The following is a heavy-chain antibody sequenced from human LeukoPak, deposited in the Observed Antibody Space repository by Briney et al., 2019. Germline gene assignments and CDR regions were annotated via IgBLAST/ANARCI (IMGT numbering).Heavy chain of an antibody. J-gene: IGHJ4*02. Sequence: GGSLRLSCAASGLTFSSYGMHWVRQAPGKGLEWVAFIRYDGSNKYYADSVKGRFTISRDNSKNTLYLQMNSLRAEDTAVYYCAKDLALTANNLWFGFDYWGQGTLVTVSS. D-gene: IGHD3-10*01. CDR1: GLTFSSYG. CDR2: IRYDGSNK. CDR3: AKDLALTANNLWFGFDY. V-gene: IGHV3-30*02.